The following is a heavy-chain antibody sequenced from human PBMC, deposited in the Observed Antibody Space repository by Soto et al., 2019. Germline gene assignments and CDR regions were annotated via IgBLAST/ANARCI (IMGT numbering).Heavy chain of an antibody. CDR3: ARHPPPWYCGGDCYSISGYFQH. CDR2: IYYSGST. J-gene: IGHJ1*01. Sequence: NPSETLSLTCTVSGGSISSSSYYWGWIRQPPGKGLEWIGSIYYSGSTYYNPSLKSRVTISVDTSKNQFSLKLSSVTAADTAVYYCARHPPPWYCGGDCYSISGYFQHWGQGTLVTVSS. V-gene: IGHV4-39*01. D-gene: IGHD2-21*02. CDR1: GGSISSSSYY.